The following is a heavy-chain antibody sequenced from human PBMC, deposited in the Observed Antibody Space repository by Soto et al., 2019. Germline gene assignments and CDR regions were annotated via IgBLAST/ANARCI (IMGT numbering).Heavy chain of an antibody. D-gene: IGHD2-2*01. J-gene: IGHJ5*02. CDR1: GGSLNVYY. Sequence: QVQLQQWGAGLLKPSETLSLTCGISGGSLNVYYWSWVRQPPGKGLEWIGGISHRGSATYNPSLKSRVTISINTAKKQYSLKLSSVTAADTAVYYCARRDDMSTYCFDPWGQGTLVTVSS. CDR2: ISHRGSA. V-gene: IGHV4-34*01. CDR3: ARRDDMSTYCFDP.